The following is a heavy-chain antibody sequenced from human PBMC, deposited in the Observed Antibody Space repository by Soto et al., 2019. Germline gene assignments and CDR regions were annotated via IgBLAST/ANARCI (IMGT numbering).Heavy chain of an antibody. D-gene: IGHD4-4*01. CDR1: GDTFSNHT. V-gene: IGHV1-69*04. Sequence: QVQLVQSGAEVKKPGSSVKVSCKASGDTFSNHTISWVRQAPGQGLEWMGRIIPILGVANYAQKFQGRVTITADKSTSSAYMELSSLKSADTAVYYCERVAEMGTVTNGYYYYMDVWGKGTTVTVSS. CDR2: IIPILGVA. CDR3: ERVAEMGTVTNGYYYYMDV. J-gene: IGHJ6*03.